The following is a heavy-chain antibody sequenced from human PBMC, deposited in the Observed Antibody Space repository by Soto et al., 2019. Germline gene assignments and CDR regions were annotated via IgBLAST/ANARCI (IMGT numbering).Heavy chain of an antibody. D-gene: IGHD2-2*01. V-gene: IGHV4-30-2*01. Sequence: PSETLSLTCSVSGGSISSRSYSWSWIRQPPGKGLEWIGYIYHSGSTYYNPSLKSRVTISVDRSKNQFSLKLSSVTAADTAVYYCARVPDRWGQGTLVTVSS. CDR3: ARVPDR. CDR2: IYHSGST. J-gene: IGHJ5*02. CDR1: GGSISSRSYS.